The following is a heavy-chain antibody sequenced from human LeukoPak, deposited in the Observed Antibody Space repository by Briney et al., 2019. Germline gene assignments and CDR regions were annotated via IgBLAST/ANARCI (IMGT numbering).Heavy chain of an antibody. Sequence: GGSLTLSCAASGFTFINYAMSWVRQAPGRGLEWVSSFSHSGGNTYYADSVKGRFTISRDTSKSTLYLQMKSLRADGTAIYYCAKRSLVGSPRAFDSWGQGTLVTVSS. CDR2: FSHSGGNT. CDR1: GFTFINYA. J-gene: IGHJ4*02. CDR3: AKRSLVGSPRAFDS. V-gene: IGHV3-23*01. D-gene: IGHD1-26*01.